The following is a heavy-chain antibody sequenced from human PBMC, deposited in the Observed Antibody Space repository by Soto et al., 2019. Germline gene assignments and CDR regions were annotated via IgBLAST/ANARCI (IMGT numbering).Heavy chain of an antibody. CDR1: GGTFSTAA. Sequence: QVQVVQSGAEMKKPGASVKVSCKTSGGTFSTAAISWVRQAPGQGLEWMGGIMPIFRTADYSQKFPGIVTITADESATTDPWELISLRSEATAVYYCARARDRAQSGGNYYYIMDVWGQGTTVTVTS. CDR2: IMPIFRTA. J-gene: IGHJ6*02. V-gene: IGHV1-69*12. CDR3: ARARDRAQSGGNYYYIMDV.